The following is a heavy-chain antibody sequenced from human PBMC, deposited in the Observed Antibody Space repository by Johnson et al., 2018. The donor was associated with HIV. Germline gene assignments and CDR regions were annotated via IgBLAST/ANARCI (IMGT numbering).Heavy chain of an antibody. J-gene: IGHJ3*02. CDR2: INWNGGST. V-gene: IGHV3-20*04. D-gene: IGHD6-13*01. CDR1: GFTFHDYG. CDR3: AREWIGHSSSWFRYAFDI. Sequence: VQLVESGGGVVRPGGSLRLSCAASGFTFHDYGMTWVRQAPGKGLEWVSGINWNGGSTGYADSVKGRFTISRDNAKNSLYLQMNGLTAEDSALYYCAREWIGHSSSWFRYAFDIWGQGTMVTVSS.